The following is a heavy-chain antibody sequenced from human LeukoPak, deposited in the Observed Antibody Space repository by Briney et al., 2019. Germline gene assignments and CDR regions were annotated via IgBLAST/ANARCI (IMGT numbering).Heavy chain of an antibody. CDR2: VSAYSGTT. V-gene: IGHV1-18*01. CDR1: GYTFTHAG. Sequence: RASVKVSCKASGYTFTHAGINWVRQAPRQGLEWMGWVSAYSGTTNYAQKFQGRVIMTTDTSTTTAYMELRGLRSDDTAVYYCARGGSNWNYQYYFDHWGQGTLVTVSS. J-gene: IGHJ4*02. CDR3: ARGGSNWNYQYYFDH. D-gene: IGHD1-7*01.